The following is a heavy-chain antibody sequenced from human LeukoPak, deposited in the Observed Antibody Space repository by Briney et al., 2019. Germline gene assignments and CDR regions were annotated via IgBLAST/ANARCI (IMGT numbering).Heavy chain of an antibody. J-gene: IGHJ4*02. D-gene: IGHD3-9*01. CDR3: ARIIWYYDILTGDFDY. Sequence: ESGPTLVNPTDPLTLTCTVSGFSLSNPRMGVSWIRQPPGMALEWHAHIFSNDEKSFSTSLKSRLTISKDTSKSQVVLTMTKMDPVDTATYYCARIIWYYDILTGDFDYWGQGTLVTVSS. CDR2: IFSNDEK. CDR1: GFSLSNPRMG. V-gene: IGHV2-26*01.